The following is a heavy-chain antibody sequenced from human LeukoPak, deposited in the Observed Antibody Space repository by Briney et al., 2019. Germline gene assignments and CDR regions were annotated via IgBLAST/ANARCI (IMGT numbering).Heavy chain of an antibody. CDR1: GGTFSSYA. CDR2: IIPIFGTA. Sequence: ASVKVSCKASGGTFSSYAISWVRQAPGQGLEWMGRIIPIFGTANYAQKFQGRVTITTDESTNTAYMELSSLRSEDTAVYYCARAGYSSSSSYFDYWGQGTLVTVSS. CDR3: ARAGYSSSSSYFDY. V-gene: IGHV1-69*05. J-gene: IGHJ4*02. D-gene: IGHD6-6*01.